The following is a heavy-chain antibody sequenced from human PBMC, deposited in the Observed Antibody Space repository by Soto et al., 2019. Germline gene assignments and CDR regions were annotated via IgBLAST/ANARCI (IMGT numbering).Heavy chain of an antibody. J-gene: IGHJ4*02. CDR3: ARVTWGSGYV. Sequence: SETLSLTRAAYGGSFSGYYWSWIRQPPGKGLEWIGEINHSGGTNYNPSLKSRVTISVDTSKNQFSLKLSSVTAADTAVYYCARVTWGSGYVWGQGTLVTVS. D-gene: IGHD3-22*01. CDR1: GGSFSGYY. V-gene: IGHV4-34*01. CDR2: INHSGGT.